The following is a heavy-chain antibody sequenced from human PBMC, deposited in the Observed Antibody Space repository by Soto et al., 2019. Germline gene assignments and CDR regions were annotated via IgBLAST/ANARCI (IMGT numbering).Heavy chain of an antibody. D-gene: IGHD3-10*01. CDR2: MNPNSGNT. V-gene: IGHV1-8*01. Sequence: QVQLVQSGAEVKKPGASVKVSCKASGYTFTSYDINWVRQATGQGLEWMGWMNPNSGNTGYAQKFQGRVTMTRNTXXRTAYMGLSSLRSEDTAVYYCARGWYYGSGSPFDPWGQGTLVTVSS. CDR3: ARGWYYGSGSPFDP. J-gene: IGHJ5*02. CDR1: GYTFTSYD.